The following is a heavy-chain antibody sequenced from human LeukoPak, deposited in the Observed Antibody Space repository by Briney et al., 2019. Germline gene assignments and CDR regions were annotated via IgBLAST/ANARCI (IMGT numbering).Heavy chain of an antibody. CDR2: ISGSGGST. V-gene: IGHV3-23*01. J-gene: IGHJ4*02. CDR1: GFTFSSYA. Sequence: GGSLRLSCAASGFTFSSYAMSWVRQAPGKGLEWVSAISGSGGSTYYADSVKGRFTISRDNSKNTLYLQMTSLRVEDTATYYCVKAERFSGTKTPDYWGQGTLVTVAS. D-gene: IGHD1-26*01. CDR3: VKAERFSGTKTPDY.